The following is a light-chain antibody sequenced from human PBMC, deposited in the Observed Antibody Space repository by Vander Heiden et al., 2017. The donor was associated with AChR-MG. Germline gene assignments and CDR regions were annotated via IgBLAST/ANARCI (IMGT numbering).Light chain of an antibody. CDR3: AAWDDRLNGYV. CDR2: YDD. J-gene: IGLJ1*01. CDR1: SSNIGNNA. Sequence: QSVLTQPPSVSEAPRQRVTISCSGSSSNIGNNAVNWYQQFPGQAPKLLIYYDDLVPSGVSDRFSGSKSGTSASLAISGLQSEDEADYYCAAWDDRLNGYVFGSGTKVT. V-gene: IGLV1-36*01.